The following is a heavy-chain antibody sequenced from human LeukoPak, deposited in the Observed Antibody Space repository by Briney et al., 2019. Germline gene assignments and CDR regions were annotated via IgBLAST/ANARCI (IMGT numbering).Heavy chain of an antibody. CDR2: ISYDGSNK. Sequence: GRSLRLSCAASGFTFSSYGMHWVRPAPGKGLEWVAVISYDGSNKYYADSVKGRFTISRDNSKNTLYLQMNSLRAEDTAVYYCAKIVGATGGYFDYWGQGTLVTVSS. CDR1: GFTFSSYG. CDR3: AKIVGATGGYFDY. J-gene: IGHJ4*02. V-gene: IGHV3-30*18. D-gene: IGHD1-26*01.